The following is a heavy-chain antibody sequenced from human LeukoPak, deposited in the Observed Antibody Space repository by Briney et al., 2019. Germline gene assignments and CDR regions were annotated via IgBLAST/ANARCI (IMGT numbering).Heavy chain of an antibody. CDR3: AREWPNTYRFDP. J-gene: IGHJ5*02. D-gene: IGHD1/OR15-1a*01. CDR1: GYTFTGYY. CDR2: INPSSGGT. Sequence: ASVKVSCKASGYTFTGYYIHWVRQAPGQGLEWLGIINPSSGGTIYAQKFQGRVTMTRDTSTSTVYMDLSSLRSEDTAVYYCAREWPNTYRFDPWGQGTLVTVSS. V-gene: IGHV1-46*01.